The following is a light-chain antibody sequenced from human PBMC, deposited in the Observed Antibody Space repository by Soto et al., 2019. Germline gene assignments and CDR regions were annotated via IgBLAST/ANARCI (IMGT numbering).Light chain of an antibody. J-gene: IGLJ2*01. CDR2: QDS. Sequence: SYELTQPPSVSVSPGQTASITCSGEKLGDKYACWYQQKPGQSPVLVIYQDSKRPSGIPERFSGSNSGNTATLTISGTQAMVEADYYCQAWDSSTAVFGGGTQLTVL. CDR3: QAWDSSTAV. V-gene: IGLV3-1*01. CDR1: KLGDKY.